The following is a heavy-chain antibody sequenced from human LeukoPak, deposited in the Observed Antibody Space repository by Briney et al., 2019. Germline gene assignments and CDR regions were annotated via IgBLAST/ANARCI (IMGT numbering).Heavy chain of an antibody. J-gene: IGHJ4*02. CDR3: AKPEMIVVVIALPDY. Sequence: GGSLRLSCAASGFTFSNAYMNWARQAPGKGLEWVSAISGSGGSTYYADSVKGRFTISRDNSKNTLYLQMNSLRAEDTAVYYCAKPEMIVVVIALPDYWGQGTLVTVSS. V-gene: IGHV3-23*01. CDR2: ISGSGGST. CDR1: GFTFSNAY. D-gene: IGHD3-22*01.